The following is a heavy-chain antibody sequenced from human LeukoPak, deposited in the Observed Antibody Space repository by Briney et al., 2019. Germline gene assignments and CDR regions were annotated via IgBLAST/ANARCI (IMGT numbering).Heavy chain of an antibody. CDR2: ISGYNGHT. D-gene: IGHD6-6*01. V-gene: IGHV1-18*01. J-gene: IGHJ4*02. CDR1: GYTFTSYG. CDR3: ARDQNIAGRPDY. Sequence: ASVKVSCKASGYTFTSYGISWVRQAPGQGLEWMGWISGYNGHTNYAQKFQGRVTMTTDTSTSTVYMELRTLRSDDTAVYYCARDQNIAGRPDYWGQGTLVTVSS.